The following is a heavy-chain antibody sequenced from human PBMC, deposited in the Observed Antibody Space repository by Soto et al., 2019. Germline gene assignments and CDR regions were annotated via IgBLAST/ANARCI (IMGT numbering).Heavy chain of an antibody. Sequence: KHSGTLSIACTASRDSICSYYWSWIRQPPGEGLEWIGYIYYSGSTNYNPSLKSRVTISVDTSKNQFSLKLSSVTAADTAVYYCASGDLKTWGQGTLVTVSS. J-gene: IGHJ5*02. CDR1: RDSICSYY. CDR2: IYYSGST. D-gene: IGHD3-3*01. CDR3: ASGDLKT. V-gene: IGHV4-59*01.